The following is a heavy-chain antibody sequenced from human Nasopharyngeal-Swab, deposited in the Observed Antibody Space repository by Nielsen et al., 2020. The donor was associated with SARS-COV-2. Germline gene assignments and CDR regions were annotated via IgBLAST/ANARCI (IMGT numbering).Heavy chain of an antibody. D-gene: IGHD5-24*01. J-gene: IGHJ4*02. CDR3: ARAFRDGYNYGY. V-gene: IGHV1-46*01. Sequence: WALQAPGQGLEWMGIINPSGGSTSYAQKFQGRVTMTRDTSTSTVYMELSSLRSEDTAVYYCARAFRDGYNYGYWGQGTLVTVSS. CDR2: INPSGGST.